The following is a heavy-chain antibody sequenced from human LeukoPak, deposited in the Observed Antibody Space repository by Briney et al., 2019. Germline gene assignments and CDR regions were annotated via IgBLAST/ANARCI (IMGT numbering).Heavy chain of an antibody. CDR2: ISYDGSNK. CDR1: GFTFSSYA. CDR3: AREAEYCSSTSCPFDY. D-gene: IGHD2-2*01. Sequence: GGSLRLSCAASGFTFSSYAMHWVRQAPGKGLEWVAVISYDGSNKYYADSVKGRFTISRDNSKNTLYLQMNSLSAEGTAVYYCAREAEYCSSTSCPFDYWGQGTLVTVSS. V-gene: IGHV3-30*04. J-gene: IGHJ4*02.